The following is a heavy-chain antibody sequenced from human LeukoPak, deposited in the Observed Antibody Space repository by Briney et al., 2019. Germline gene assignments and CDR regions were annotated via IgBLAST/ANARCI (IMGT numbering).Heavy chain of an antibody. CDR2: INPNTGDT. CDR3: ARQDRVDYSNLGEY. V-gene: IGHV1-2*02. CDR1: GYTLTDYY. Sequence: ASVKVSCKASGYTLTDYYMHWVRQAPGQGLEWMGGINPNTGDTNYAQKFQGRVTMTRDTSISTAYMELRRLSSDDTAVYYCARQDRVDYSNLGEYWGQGTLVTVSS. D-gene: IGHD4-11*01. J-gene: IGHJ4*02.